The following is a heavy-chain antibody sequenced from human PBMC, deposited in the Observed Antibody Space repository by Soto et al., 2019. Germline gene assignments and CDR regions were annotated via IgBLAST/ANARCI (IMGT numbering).Heavy chain of an antibody. CDR3: ARGYGNTWDDY. CDR1: GYTFSGYG. V-gene: IGHV1-18*01. J-gene: IGHJ4*02. D-gene: IGHD5-18*01. CDR2: IDGYNGET. Sequence: QVQLVQSGAEVKKPGASVKVSCKTSGYTFSGYGITWVRQAPGQGLEWMGWIDGYNGETKYAQKFKGRVTMTTDTSTSTAYMDRRSLRSDDTAVYYCARGYGNTWDDYWGQGTLVIVSS.